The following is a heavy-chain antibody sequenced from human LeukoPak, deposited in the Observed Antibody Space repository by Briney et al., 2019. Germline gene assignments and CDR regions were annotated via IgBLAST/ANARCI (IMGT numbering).Heavy chain of an antibody. CDR2: MNPSSGNT. D-gene: IGHD1/OR15-1a*01. J-gene: IGHJ6*02. CDR3: ARWHNRDYYYGMDV. V-gene: IGHV1-8*01. Sequence: ASVKVSCKASGYTFTSYDINWVRQATGQGLEWMGWMNPSSGNTGYAQKFQGRVTMTRNTSTSTAYMELSSLRSEDTAVYYCARWHNRDYYYGMDVWGQGTTVTVSS. CDR1: GYTFTSYD.